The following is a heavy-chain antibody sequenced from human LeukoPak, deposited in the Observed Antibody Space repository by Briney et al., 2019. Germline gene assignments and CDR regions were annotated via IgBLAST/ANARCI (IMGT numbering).Heavy chain of an antibody. CDR1: GGSINSYY. CDR3: ARGGGYNHFDL. CDR2: AYYSGST. V-gene: IGHV4-59*01. Sequence: SEILSLTCTVSGGSINSYYWSWIRQPPGKGLEWIGYAYYSGSTNYNPSLKSRVSISVDTSKNQFSLKLSSVTAADTAVYYCARGGGYNHFDLWGQGILVSVSS. D-gene: IGHD5-24*01. J-gene: IGHJ4*02.